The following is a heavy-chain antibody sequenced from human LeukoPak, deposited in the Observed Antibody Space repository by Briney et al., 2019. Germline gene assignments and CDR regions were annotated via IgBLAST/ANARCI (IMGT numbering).Heavy chain of an antibody. V-gene: IGHV3-30*02. CDR1: GFTFSSYG. Sequence: GGSLRLSCAAFGFTFSSYGMHWVRQAPGKGLEWVAFIRYDGSNKYYADSVKGRFTISRDNSKNTLYLQMNSLRAEDTAVYYCARESTVTTISNWYFDLWGRGTLVTVSS. CDR2: IRYDGSNK. D-gene: IGHD4-17*01. CDR3: ARESTVTTISNWYFDL. J-gene: IGHJ2*01.